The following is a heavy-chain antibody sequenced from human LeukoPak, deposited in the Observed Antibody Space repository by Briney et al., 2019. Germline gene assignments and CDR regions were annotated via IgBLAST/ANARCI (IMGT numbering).Heavy chain of an antibody. CDR1: GGSISSGDYY. Sequence: SQTLSLTCTVSGGSISSGDYYWSWIRQPPGKGLEWIGYIYYSGSTYYNPSHKSRVTISVDTSKNQFSLKLSSVTAADTAVYYCAREGIEYSSSSYAFDIWGQGTMVTVSS. J-gene: IGHJ3*02. CDR2: IYYSGST. V-gene: IGHV4-30-4*01. D-gene: IGHD6-6*01. CDR3: AREGIEYSSSSYAFDI.